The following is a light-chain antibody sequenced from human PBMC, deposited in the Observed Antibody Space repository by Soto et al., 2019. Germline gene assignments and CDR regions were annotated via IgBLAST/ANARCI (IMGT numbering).Light chain of an antibody. Sequence: DIQLTQSPSFLSASVGDRVTITCRASQGISSYLAWYQQKPGKAPKLLIYAASTLQSGVPSRFSGSGSGTEFTLTISSLQPEDFATYYCQQYSSHSTFGQGTKVDIK. J-gene: IGKJ1*01. CDR2: AAS. V-gene: IGKV1-9*01. CDR1: QGISSY. CDR3: QQYSSHST.